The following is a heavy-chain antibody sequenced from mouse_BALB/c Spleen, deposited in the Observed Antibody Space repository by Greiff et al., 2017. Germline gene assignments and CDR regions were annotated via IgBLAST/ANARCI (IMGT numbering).Heavy chain of an antibody. Sequence: VQLHQSGAELAKPGASVKMSCKASGYTFTSYWMHWVKQRPGQGLEWIGYINPSTGYTEYNQKFKDKATLTADKSSSTAYMQLSSLTSEDSAVYYCARGGTTVVAHGYWGQGTTLTVSS. D-gene: IGHD1-1*01. CDR2: INPSTGYT. J-gene: IGHJ2*01. CDR3: ARGGTTVVAHGY. V-gene: IGHV1-7*01. CDR1: GYTFTSYW.